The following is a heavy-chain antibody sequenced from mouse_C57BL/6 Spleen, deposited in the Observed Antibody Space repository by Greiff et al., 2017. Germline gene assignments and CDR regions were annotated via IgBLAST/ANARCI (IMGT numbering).Heavy chain of an antibody. D-gene: IGHD1-1*01. CDR3: ARLLPPRYYFDY. V-gene: IGHV3-6*01. CDR1: GYSITSGYY. J-gene: IGHJ2*01. CDR2: ISYDGSN. Sequence: EVQLVESGPGLVKPSQSLSLTCSVTGYSITSGYYWNWIRQFPGNKLEWMGYISYDGSNNYNPSLKNRISITRDTSKNQFFLKLNSVTTEDTATYYCARLLPPRYYFDYWGQGTTLTVSS.